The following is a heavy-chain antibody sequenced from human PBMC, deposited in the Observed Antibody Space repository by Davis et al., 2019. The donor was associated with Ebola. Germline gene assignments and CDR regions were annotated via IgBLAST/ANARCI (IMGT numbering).Heavy chain of an antibody. Sequence: MPSETLSLTCAVSGASISSGGYSWSWIRQPPGKALEWIGYIYHTGIAYYNPSLKSRVTISVDTSKNQFSLKLSSVTAADTAVYYCARHRPGGWFDPWGQGTLVTVSS. CDR2: IYHTGIA. J-gene: IGHJ5*02. CDR1: GASISSGGYS. V-gene: IGHV4-30-2*03. CDR3: ARHRPGGWFDP. D-gene: IGHD6-6*01.